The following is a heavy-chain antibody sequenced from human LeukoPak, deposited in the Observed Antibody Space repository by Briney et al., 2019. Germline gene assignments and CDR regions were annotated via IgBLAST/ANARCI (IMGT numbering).Heavy chain of an antibody. CDR3: ARGHRYNNGYPCLDS. V-gene: IGHV4-59*11. D-gene: IGHD5-12*01. CDR1: GGSMSDQY. CDR2: IYDTGRTTYNGRT. J-gene: IGHJ4*02. Sequence: SETLSLTCGVSGGSMSDQYWSWIRQPPGKGLEWIGFIYDTGRTTYNGRTNYSPSLARRLTISMDTSKNQFSLKLTSVTAADTAVYFCARGHRYNNGYPCLDSWGQGTLVSVS.